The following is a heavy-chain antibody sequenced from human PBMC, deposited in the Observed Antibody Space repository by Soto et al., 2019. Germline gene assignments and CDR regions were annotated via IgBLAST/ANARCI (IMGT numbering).Heavy chain of an antibody. CDR1: GFTFSSYG. CDR3: AKDLHYYDSSGSPRGDAFDI. V-gene: IGHV3-23*01. CDR2: INSSGGST. D-gene: IGHD3-22*01. J-gene: IGHJ3*02. Sequence: PXGSLRLSCAAAGFTFSSYGMSWVRQAPGRGLDWVSAINSSGGSTCYADSVKGRFTISRDNSKNTLYLQMNSLRADDTAVYYCAKDLHYYDSSGSPRGDAFDIWGQGTMVTVSS.